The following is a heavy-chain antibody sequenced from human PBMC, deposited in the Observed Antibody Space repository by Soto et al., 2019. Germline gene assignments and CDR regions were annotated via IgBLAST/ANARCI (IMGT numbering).Heavy chain of an antibody. V-gene: IGHV4-31*03. CDR3: ARTGYGDYARKVEYFQH. CDR1: GGSISSGGYY. CDR2: IYYSGGT. D-gene: IGHD4-17*01. Sequence: QVQLQESGPGLVKPSQTLSLTCTVSGGSISSGGYYWSWIRQHPGKGLEWIGYIYYSGGTYYNPSLKSRVTISVDTSKNQFSLKLSSVTAADTAVYYCARTGYGDYARKVEYFQHWGQGTLVTVSS. J-gene: IGHJ1*01.